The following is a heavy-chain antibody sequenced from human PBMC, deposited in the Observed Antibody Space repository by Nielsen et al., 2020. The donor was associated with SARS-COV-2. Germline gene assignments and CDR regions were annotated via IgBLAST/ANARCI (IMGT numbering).Heavy chain of an antibody. V-gene: IGHV3-49*03. CDR3: TRVPVVGAPFDY. J-gene: IGHJ4*02. CDR1: GFTFGDYA. CDR2: IRSKAHGGTT. D-gene: IGHD6-19*01. Sequence: GESLKISFSTSGFTFGDYAMSWFRQAPGKGLEWVGFIRSKAHGGTTEYAASVKGRFSISREDSKSIAYMQMNSLKTEDTAVYYCTRVPVVGAPFDYWGQGTLVTVSS.